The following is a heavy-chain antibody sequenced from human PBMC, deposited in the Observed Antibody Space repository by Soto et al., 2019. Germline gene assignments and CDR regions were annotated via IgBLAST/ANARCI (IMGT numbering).Heavy chain of an antibody. J-gene: IGHJ6*02. CDR2: ISSSGSTI. CDR1: GFTFSSYE. CDR3: ARDCWIVGATVYYYYGMDV. D-gene: IGHD1-26*01. V-gene: IGHV3-48*03. Sequence: GGSLRLSCAASGFTFSSYEMNWVRQAPGKGLEWVSYISSSGSTIYYADSVKGRFTISRDNAKNSLYLQMNSLRAEDTAVYYCARDCWIVGATVYYYYGMDVWGQGATVTVYS.